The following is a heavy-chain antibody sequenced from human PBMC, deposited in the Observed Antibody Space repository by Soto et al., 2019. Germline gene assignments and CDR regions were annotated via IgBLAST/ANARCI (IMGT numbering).Heavy chain of an antibody. V-gene: IGHV2-5*02. Sequence: QITLKESGPTLVKPTQTLTLTCTFSGFSLSTSGVGVGWIRQPPGKALEWLALIYWDDDKRYSPSLKSRLTITKDTSKNQVVLTMTNMDPVDTATYYCAHIPSSGDIVVVPAVGEGGWFDPWGQGTLVTVSS. J-gene: IGHJ5*02. CDR2: IYWDDDK. CDR3: AHIPSSGDIVVVPAVGEGGWFDP. CDR1: GFSLSTSGVG. D-gene: IGHD2-2*01.